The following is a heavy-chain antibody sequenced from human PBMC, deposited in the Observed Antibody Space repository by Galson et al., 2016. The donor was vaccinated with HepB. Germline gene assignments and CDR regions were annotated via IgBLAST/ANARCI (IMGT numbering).Heavy chain of an antibody. J-gene: IGHJ2*01. CDR2: IYHSGSS. V-gene: IGHV4-4*02. CDR3: ASYYANYYWYFDL. D-gene: IGHD3-10*01. Sequence: SETLSLTCAVSGGSISRSNWRSWVRQIPGKGLEWIGQIYHSGSSNYNPSLKSRVTISVDKSNNQFSLNLRSVTAADTAVYYCASYYANYYWYFDLWGRGTLVTVSS. CDR1: GGSISRSNW.